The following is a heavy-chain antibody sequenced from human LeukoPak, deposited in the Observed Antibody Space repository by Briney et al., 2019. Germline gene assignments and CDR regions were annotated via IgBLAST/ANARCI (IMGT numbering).Heavy chain of an antibody. CDR1: GFSFSTYA. CDR2: INWNGGST. V-gene: IGHV3-20*04. Sequence: TGGSLRLSCVASGFSFSTYAMNWVRQAPGKGLEWVSGINWNGGSTGYADSVKGRFTISRDNAKNSLYLQMNSLRAEDTALYYCARESSSSSRLDYWGQGTLVTVSS. CDR3: ARESSSSSRLDY. J-gene: IGHJ4*02. D-gene: IGHD6-6*01.